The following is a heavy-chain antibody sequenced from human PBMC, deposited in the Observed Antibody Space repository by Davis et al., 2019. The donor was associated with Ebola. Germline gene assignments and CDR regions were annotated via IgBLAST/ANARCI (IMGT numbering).Heavy chain of an antibody. CDR1: GYIFTSYW. CDR3: ARFLEWKADY. CDR2: IYTGDSDT. J-gene: IGHJ4*02. Sequence: GESLKISCKGSGYIFTSYWIGWVRQMPGKGLEWMGIIYTGDSDTRYSPSFRGQVTISADKSITTAYLQWSSLKASDIAMYYCARFLEWKADYWGQGTLVTVSS. D-gene: IGHD3-3*01. V-gene: IGHV5-51*01.